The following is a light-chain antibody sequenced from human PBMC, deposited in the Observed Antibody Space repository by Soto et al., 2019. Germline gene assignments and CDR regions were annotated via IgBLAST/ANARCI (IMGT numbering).Light chain of an antibody. Sequence: EIVLTQSPATLSLSPGERATLSCRASQSVSTYLAWYQQKPGQNPRLLIYDASNRATGIPAKLSGSGSGTDFTLTISSLEPEDFAVYYCQQRGSWPITFGQGTRLDFK. J-gene: IGKJ5*01. CDR3: QQRGSWPIT. CDR2: DAS. V-gene: IGKV3-11*01. CDR1: QSVSTY.